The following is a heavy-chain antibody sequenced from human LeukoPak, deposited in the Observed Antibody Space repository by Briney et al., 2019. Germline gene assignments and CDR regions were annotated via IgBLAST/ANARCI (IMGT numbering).Heavy chain of an antibody. CDR3: ARVSPEEDYYDSSGEIGLYAFDI. CDR1: GDSVSSNSAA. D-gene: IGHD3-22*01. CDR2: THYRSKWYN. Sequence: SQTLSLTCAISGDSVSSNSAAWNWIRQSPSRGLEWLGRTHYRSKWYNDYAVSVKSRITINPDTSKNQFSLQLNSVTPEDTAVYYCARVSPEEDYYDSSGEIGLYAFDIWGQGTMVTVSS. V-gene: IGHV6-1*01. J-gene: IGHJ3*02.